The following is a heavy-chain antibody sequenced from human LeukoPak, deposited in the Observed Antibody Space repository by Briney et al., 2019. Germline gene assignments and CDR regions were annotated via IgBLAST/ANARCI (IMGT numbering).Heavy chain of an antibody. V-gene: IGHV3-49*03. D-gene: IGHD5-18*01. J-gene: IGHJ4*02. CDR2: IRSKTHSGAT. CDR3: TRGYSYGFH. CDR1: GFTFGDYA. Sequence: GSLRLSCTASGFTFGDYAMSWFRQAPGKGLEWLGFIRSKTHSGATEYAASVRGRFTISRDDSKSIAYLQMNSLKIEDTAMYYCTRGYSYGFHWGQGTLVIVSS.